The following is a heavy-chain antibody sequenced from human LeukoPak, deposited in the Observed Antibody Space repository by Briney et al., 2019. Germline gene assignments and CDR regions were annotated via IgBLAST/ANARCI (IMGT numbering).Heavy chain of an antibody. Sequence: GGSLRLSCAASGFTFSSYGMHWVRQAPGKGLEWVAVISYDGSNKYYADSVKGRFTISRDNSKNTLYLQMNSLRAEDTAVYYCARAEGYYDSSGNDAFDIWGQGTMVTVSS. J-gene: IGHJ3*02. CDR1: GFTFSSYG. D-gene: IGHD3-22*01. CDR3: ARAEGYYDSSGNDAFDI. V-gene: IGHV3-30*03. CDR2: ISYDGSNK.